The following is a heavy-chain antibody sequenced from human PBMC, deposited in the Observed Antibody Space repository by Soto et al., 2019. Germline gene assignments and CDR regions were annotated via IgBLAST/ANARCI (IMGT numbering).Heavy chain of an antibody. CDR2: IYYSGST. CDR1: GDSVSSGSYY. Sequence: PSETLSLTCTVSGDSVSSGSYYWSWIRQPPGKGLEWIGYIYYSGSTNYNHSLKSRVTISVDTSKNQFSLKLSSVTAADTAVYYCARGIEGWYQGRYYYGMDVWGQGTTVTVSS. D-gene: IGHD6-19*01. J-gene: IGHJ6*02. CDR3: ARGIEGWYQGRYYYGMDV. V-gene: IGHV4-61*01.